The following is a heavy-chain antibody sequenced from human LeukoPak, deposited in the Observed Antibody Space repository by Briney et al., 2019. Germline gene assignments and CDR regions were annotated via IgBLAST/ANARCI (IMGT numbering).Heavy chain of an antibody. CDR1: GSSITSVSHY. D-gene: IGHD3-16*01. CDR2: IYYTGST. Sequence: SETLSLTCTISGSSITSVSHYWGWIRQPPGKGLEWIGDIYYTGSTYYSPSLRSRVTMSVHTSENQFSLRLNSVTAVDTAVYYGARRWGNIVGVTYEYWGQGTLVTVSS. V-gene: IGHV4-39*01. CDR3: ARRWGNIVGVTYEY. J-gene: IGHJ4*02.